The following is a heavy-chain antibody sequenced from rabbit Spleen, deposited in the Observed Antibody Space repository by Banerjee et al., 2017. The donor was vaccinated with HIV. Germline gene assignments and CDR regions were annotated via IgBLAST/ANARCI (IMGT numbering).Heavy chain of an antibody. J-gene: IGHJ4*01. CDR1: GVSLNDKDV. Sequence: EQLEESGGGLVKPEGSLTLTCKASGVSLNDKDVMCWVRQAPGKGLEWIACINIVTGNAVYASWAKGRFSISKTSSTTVTLQMTSLTAAATATYFCAIHRSSAWGAPFDLNLYFNLWGPGTLVTVS. V-gene: IGHV1S45*01. CDR2: INIVTGNA. D-gene: IGHD4-1*01. CDR3: AIHRSSAWGAPFDLNLYFNL.